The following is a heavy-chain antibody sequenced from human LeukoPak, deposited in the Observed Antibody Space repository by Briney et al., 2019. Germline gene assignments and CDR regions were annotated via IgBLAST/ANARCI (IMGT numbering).Heavy chain of an antibody. CDR1: GFTFSSYW. Sequence: GGSLRLSCAASGFTFSSYWMSWVRQAPGKGLEWVANIKQDGSEKYYVDSVKGRFTISRDNAKNSLYLQMNSLRAEDTALYYCAKDIGRYSSSSFDYWGQGTLVTVSS. CDR3: AKDIGRYSSSSFDY. J-gene: IGHJ4*02. CDR2: IKQDGSEK. V-gene: IGHV3-7*03. D-gene: IGHD6-13*01.